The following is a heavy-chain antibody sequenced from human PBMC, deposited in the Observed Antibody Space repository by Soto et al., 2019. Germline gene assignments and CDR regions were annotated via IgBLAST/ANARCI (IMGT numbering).Heavy chain of an antibody. J-gene: IGHJ3*02. D-gene: IGHD5-18*01. Sequence: SETLSLTCTVSGGSISSGDYYWSWIRQPPGKGLEWIGYIYYSGSTYYNPSLKSRVTISVDTSKNQFSLKLSSVTAADTAVYYCARAQLSLNGYSYGLDAFDIWGQGTMVTVSS. CDR2: IYYSGST. V-gene: IGHV4-30-4*01. CDR1: GGSISSGDYY. CDR3: ARAQLSLNGYSYGLDAFDI.